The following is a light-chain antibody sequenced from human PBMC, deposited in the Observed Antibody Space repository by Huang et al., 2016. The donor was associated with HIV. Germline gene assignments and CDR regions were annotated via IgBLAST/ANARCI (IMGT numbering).Light chain of an antibody. Sequence: IQLTQSPTSLSASVGDRVAIACRASQAIGTYLNWFQQKPGRAPKLLISGASSLHRGIPSRFIGSGSGTEFTLTIRGLQFDDFATYFCQQSYSALITFGQGTRLEMK. CDR3: QQSYSALIT. CDR2: GAS. J-gene: IGKJ5*01. V-gene: IGKV1-39*01. CDR1: QAIGTY.